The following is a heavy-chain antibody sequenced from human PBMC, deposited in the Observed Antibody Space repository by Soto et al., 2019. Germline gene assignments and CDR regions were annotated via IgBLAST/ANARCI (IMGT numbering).Heavy chain of an antibody. CDR2: IVVGSGNT. Sequence: ASVKVSCKASGFTFTSSAVQWVRQARGQRLEWIGWIVVGSGNTNYAQKFQERVTITRDMSTSTAYMELSSLRSEDAAVYYCAADLLYYYDSSGYYGGFDYWGQGTLVTVSS. J-gene: IGHJ4*02. D-gene: IGHD3-22*01. V-gene: IGHV1-58*01. CDR3: AADLLYYYDSSGYYGGFDY. CDR1: GFTFTSSA.